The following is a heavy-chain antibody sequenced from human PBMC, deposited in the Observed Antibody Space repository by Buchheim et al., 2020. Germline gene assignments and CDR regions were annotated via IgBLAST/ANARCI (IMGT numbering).Heavy chain of an antibody. Sequence: QVQLLQWGAGLLKPSETLSLTCAVYGGSFSGYYWSWIRQPPGKGLEWVGEINHSGSTNYNPSLKSRVTISVNTSKKQFSLKLSSVTAADTAVYYCARGPLLGYGMDVWGQGTT. D-gene: IGHD3-16*01. V-gene: IGHV4-34*01. CDR2: INHSGST. J-gene: IGHJ6*02. CDR1: GGSFSGYY. CDR3: ARGPLLGYGMDV.